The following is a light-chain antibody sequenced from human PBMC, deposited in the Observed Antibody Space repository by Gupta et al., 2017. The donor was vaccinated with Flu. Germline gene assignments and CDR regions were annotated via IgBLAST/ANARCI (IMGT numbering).Light chain of an antibody. CDR1: QGINSY. Sequence: PSSLSASVGDRVTITCRASQGINSYLAWYQQRPGKVPKLLIYAASTLQSGVPSRFSGSGSGTDFTLTISSLQPEDVATYYCQKYNSAPHTFGQGTRLEIK. CDR3: QKYNSAPHT. V-gene: IGKV1-27*01. J-gene: IGKJ2*01. CDR2: AAS.